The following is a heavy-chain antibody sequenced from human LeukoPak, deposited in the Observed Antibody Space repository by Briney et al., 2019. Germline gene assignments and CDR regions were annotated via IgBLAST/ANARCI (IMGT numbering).Heavy chain of an antibody. D-gene: IGHD1-14*01. CDR3: ARDRNWAFEN. J-gene: IGHJ4*02. Sequence: GGSLRLSCAASGFTFSSYAMSWVRQAPGKGLEWVSTISGSGGSTYYADSVKGRFTISRDNGKNSLSLLMSSLRVEDTAIYYCARDRNWAFENWGQGILVTVSS. CDR2: ISGSGGST. V-gene: IGHV3-23*01. CDR1: GFTFSSYA.